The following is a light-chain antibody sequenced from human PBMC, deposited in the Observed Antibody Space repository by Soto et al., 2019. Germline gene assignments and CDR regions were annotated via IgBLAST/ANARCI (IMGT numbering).Light chain of an antibody. CDR2: EVS. Sequence: QSALTQPASVSGSHGQSITIAFTGSPSNVGAHNYVSWYQQHPDKAPKPMIFEVSHRPSGVSNRFSGSKSGNTASLTISGLQAEDEADYYCSSYSTGLSVRLLGGGTKLTVL. V-gene: IGLV2-14*01. CDR3: SSYSTGLSVRL. J-gene: IGLJ3*02. CDR1: PSNVGAHNY.